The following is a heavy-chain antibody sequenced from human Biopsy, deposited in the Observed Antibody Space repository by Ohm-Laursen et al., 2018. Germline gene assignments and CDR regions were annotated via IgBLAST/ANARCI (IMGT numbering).Heavy chain of an antibody. CDR2: IYYSGST. Sequence: SETLSLTCTVSGCAISSDYWSWIRQTPGKGRGWIGYIYYSGSTNYNPSLKSRVTISVDTSKNQFSLRLNSVTAADTAVYYCARATNSTGWPYYYFYGMDVWGQGTTVTVSS. D-gene: IGHD2/OR15-2a*01. J-gene: IGHJ6*02. CDR3: ARATNSTGWPYYYFYGMDV. CDR1: GCAISSDY. V-gene: IGHV4-59*01.